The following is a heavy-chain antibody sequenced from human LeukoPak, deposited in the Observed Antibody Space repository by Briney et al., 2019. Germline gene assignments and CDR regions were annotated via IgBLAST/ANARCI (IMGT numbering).Heavy chain of an antibody. J-gene: IGHJ6*03. CDR2: ISSSSSTI. D-gene: IGHD2-2*01. CDR1: GFTFSTYS. CDR3: ATSSSFPYYNMDV. V-gene: IGHV3-48*01. Sequence: GGSLRLSCAASGFTFSTYSMNWVRQAPGKGLEWVSYISSSSSTIDYADSVKGRFTISRDNAKDSLYLQVNSLRAEDTAVYYCATSSSFPYYNMDVWGKGTTVTVSS.